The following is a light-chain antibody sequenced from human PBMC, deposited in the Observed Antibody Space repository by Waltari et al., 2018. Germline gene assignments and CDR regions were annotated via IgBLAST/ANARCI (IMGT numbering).Light chain of an antibody. J-gene: IGKJ4*01. CDR3: QQSYSTRALT. V-gene: IGKV1-39*01. CDR2: AAS. CDR1: QSINVY. Sequence: IQMTQSPSSLSASLGDRVTITCRASQSINVYLNWYQHKPGKAPKLLIYAASTLQNGVPSRFSGGGSEREVSLIISSIQPEYSAINYCQQSYSTRALTFGGGTKVEI.